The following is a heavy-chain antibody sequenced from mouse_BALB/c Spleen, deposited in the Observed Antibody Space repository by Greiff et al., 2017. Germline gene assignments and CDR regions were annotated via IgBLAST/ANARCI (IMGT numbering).Heavy chain of an antibody. D-gene: IGHD2-14*01. Sequence: QVQLKESGAELVRPGTSVKVSCKASGYAFTNYLIEWVKQRPGQGLEWIGVINPGSGGTNYNEKFKGKATLTADKSSSTAYMQLSSLTSDDSAVYFCARSGAYYRYDYAYWGQGTLVTVSA. CDR1: GYAFTNYL. J-gene: IGHJ3*01. CDR2: INPGSGGT. V-gene: IGHV1-54*01. CDR3: ARSGAYYRYDYAY.